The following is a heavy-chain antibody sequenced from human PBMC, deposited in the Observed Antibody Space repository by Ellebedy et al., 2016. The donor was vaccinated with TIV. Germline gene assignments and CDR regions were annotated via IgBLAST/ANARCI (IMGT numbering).Heavy chain of an antibody. J-gene: IGHJ6*02. CDR3: AKELTYYYYYGMDV. CDR2: ISYDGSNK. Sequence: GGSLRLXXAASGFTFSSYAMHWVRQAPGKGLERVAVISYDGSNKYYADSVKGRFTISRDNSKNTLYLQMNSLRAEDTAVYYCAKELTYYYYYGMDVWGQGTTVTVSS. V-gene: IGHV3-30*04. D-gene: IGHD3-9*01. CDR1: GFTFSSYA.